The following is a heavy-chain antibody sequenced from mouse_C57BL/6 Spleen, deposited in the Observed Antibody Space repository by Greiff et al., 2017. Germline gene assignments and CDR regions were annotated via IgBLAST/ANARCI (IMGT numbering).Heavy chain of an antibody. V-gene: IGHV14-1*01. Sequence: VQLQQSGAELVRPGASVKLSCTASGFNIKDYYMHWVKQRPEHGLEWIGRIDPEDGDTEYAPKFQGKATMTADTSSNTAYLQLSSLTSEDTAVYYCTTSDYCDSSYVYYFDYWGQGTTLTVSS. CDR3: TTSDYCDSSYVYYFDY. D-gene: IGHD1-1*01. J-gene: IGHJ2*01. CDR1: GFNIKDYY. CDR2: IDPEDGDT.